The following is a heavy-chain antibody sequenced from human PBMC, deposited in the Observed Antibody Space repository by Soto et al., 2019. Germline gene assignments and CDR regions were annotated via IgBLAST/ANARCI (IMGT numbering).Heavy chain of an antibody. Sequence: QVQLVQSGAEEKKPGASVKVSCKASGYSFTSYAIHWVRQAPGQRLEWMGWINAGNGNTKIQQKFQGRVTITRDTSASTAYMEVSSLRSEDTAVYYCARAAYYYDSSGYYPGDYWGQGSLVTVSS. CDR1: GYSFTSYA. CDR2: INAGNGNT. CDR3: ARAAYYYDSSGYYPGDY. J-gene: IGHJ4*02. D-gene: IGHD3-22*01. V-gene: IGHV1-3*05.